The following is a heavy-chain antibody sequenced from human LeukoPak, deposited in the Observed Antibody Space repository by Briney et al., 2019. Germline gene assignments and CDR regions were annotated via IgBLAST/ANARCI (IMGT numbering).Heavy chain of an antibody. V-gene: IGHV3-30*03. Sequence: GGSLRLSCAASGFTFSSYSMNWVRQAPGKGLEWVAVISYDGSNKYYADSVKGRFTISRDNSKNTLYLQMNSLRAEDTAVYYCARVSGYWGQGTLVTVSS. CDR1: GFTFSSYS. D-gene: IGHD6-25*01. CDR3: ARVSGY. J-gene: IGHJ4*02. CDR2: ISYDGSNK.